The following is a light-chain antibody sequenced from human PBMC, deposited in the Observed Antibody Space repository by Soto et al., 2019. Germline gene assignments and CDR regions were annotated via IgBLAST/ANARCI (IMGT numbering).Light chain of an antibody. J-gene: IGKJ2*01. V-gene: IGKV1-5*01. CDR3: HQYATASPT. Sequence: DIQMTQSPSTLSASVGERVTITCRASQSISVCLAWYQQRPREAPKLLIYGGSSLESGVPSRFSGSGSGTEFTLTISSLQPTDFATYYCHQYATASPTFGQGTKLEI. CDR2: GGS. CDR1: QSISVC.